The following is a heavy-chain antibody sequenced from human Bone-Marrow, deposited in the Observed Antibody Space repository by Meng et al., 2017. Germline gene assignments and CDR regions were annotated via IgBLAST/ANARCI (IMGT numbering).Heavy chain of an antibody. Sequence: QVQLVESGGGVVQPGRSLRLSCAASGFTFSSYAMHWVRQAPGKGLEWVAVISYDGSNKYYADSVKGRFTISRDNSKNTLYLQMNSLRAEDTAVYYCARVVWGYWGQGTLVTASS. J-gene: IGHJ4*02. CDR3: ARVVWGY. V-gene: IGHV3-30*01. D-gene: IGHD1-26*01. CDR2: ISYDGSNK. CDR1: GFTFSSYA.